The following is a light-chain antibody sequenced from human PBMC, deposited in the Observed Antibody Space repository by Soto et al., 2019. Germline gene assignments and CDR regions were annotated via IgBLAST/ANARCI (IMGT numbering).Light chain of an antibody. CDR1: QSVGTN. CDR2: GAA. J-gene: IGKJ1*01. Sequence: EIVMTQSPATLSVSPWERATLSCRASQSVGTNVAWFQQKPGQPLRLLMYGAATWASGIPVRFSGSGSGTDFTLTISSLQPDDFATYYCQQYNSYSRTFGQGTKVDIK. V-gene: IGKV3-15*01. CDR3: QQYNSYSRT.